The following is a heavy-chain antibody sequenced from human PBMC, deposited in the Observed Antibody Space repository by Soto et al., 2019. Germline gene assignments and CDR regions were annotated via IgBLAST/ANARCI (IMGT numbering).Heavy chain of an antibody. J-gene: IGHJ4*02. D-gene: IGHD3-10*01. Sequence: QVQLQESGPGLVKPSETLSLTCTVSGGSISLYYWSWIRQPPGKGLEWIGYIYYSGSPKYNPSLKSRVTISVDTAKNQFSLNLSSVPAADTAVYYCASAESYYGSGSYANWGQGTLVTVSS. V-gene: IGHV4-59*01. CDR3: ASAESYYGSGSYAN. CDR1: GGSISLYY. CDR2: IYYSGSP.